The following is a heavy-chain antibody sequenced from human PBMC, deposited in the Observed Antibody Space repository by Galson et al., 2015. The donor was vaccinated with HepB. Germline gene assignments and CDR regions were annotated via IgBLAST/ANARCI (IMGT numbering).Heavy chain of an antibody. CDR3: TRGRVEMATTPAFDI. CDR2: IYYSGST. V-gene: IGHV4-59*01. D-gene: IGHD5-24*01. J-gene: IGHJ3*02. Sequence: LSLTCTVSGGSISSYYWSWIRQPPGKGLEWIGYIYYSGSTNYNPSLKSRVTISVDTSKNQFSLKLSSVTAADTAVYYCTRGRVEMATTPAFDIWGQGTMVTVSS. CDR1: GGSISSYY.